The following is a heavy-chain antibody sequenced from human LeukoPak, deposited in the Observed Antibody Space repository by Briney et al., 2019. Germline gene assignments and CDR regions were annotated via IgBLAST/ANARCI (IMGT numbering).Heavy chain of an antibody. V-gene: IGHV4-34*01. CDR2: IDHRGST. D-gene: IGHD3-22*01. CDR1: GGSFSNYY. CDR3: ARGGAGEYYDSSGYPHHFDY. J-gene: IGHJ4*02. Sequence: SETLSLTCAVYGGSFSNYYWTWIRQPPGKGLEWIGEIDHRGSTNSNPSLKSRVNISVDTSKNQFSLKLSSVTAADTAVYYCARGGAGEYYDSSGYPHHFDYWGQGTLVTVSS.